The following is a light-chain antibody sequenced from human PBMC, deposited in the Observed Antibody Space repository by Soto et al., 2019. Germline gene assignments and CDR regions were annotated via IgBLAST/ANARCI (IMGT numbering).Light chain of an antibody. Sequence: DIQMTQSPSSLSASVGDRVTITCRASQGIRNGLGWYQQKPGKAPKRLIYGASTFPSGVPSRFSGSGSGTEFTLTISSLQPEDFATYYCRQHHSYSLGQGTKVEIK. CDR1: QGIRNG. CDR3: RQHHSYS. J-gene: IGKJ1*01. CDR2: GAS. V-gene: IGKV1-17*01.